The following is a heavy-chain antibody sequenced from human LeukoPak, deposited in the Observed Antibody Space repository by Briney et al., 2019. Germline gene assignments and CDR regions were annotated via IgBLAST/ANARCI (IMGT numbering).Heavy chain of an antibody. J-gene: IGHJ4*02. D-gene: IGHD6-6*01. CDR3: ARTKLPGQLAYLYS. V-gene: IGHV4-59*07. CDR1: GRSISTYY. CDR2: IYYSGST. Sequence: SDPLSLTCSISGRSISTYYWIWILQPPGRGREGIGYIYYSGSTDLSRSLERRITLLVDTSKNQFSLTHRSVTAAETGVYYSARTKLPGQLAYLYSWGQGNLVTVSS.